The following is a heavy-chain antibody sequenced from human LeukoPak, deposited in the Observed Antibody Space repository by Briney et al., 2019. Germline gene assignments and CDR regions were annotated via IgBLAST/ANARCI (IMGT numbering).Heavy chain of an antibody. CDR1: GYSFTDYY. J-gene: IGHJ5*02. V-gene: IGHV1-2*02. CDR3: ARADFVDAGPYLIGP. Sequence: ASVKVSCKTSGYSFTDYYVHWVRQAPGQGLEWMGWINPKSGRTSSARKFQDRVTMTRDPSISTVYMDMAWLTSDDTAIYFCARADFVDAGPYLIGPWGQGTLVTVSS. D-gene: IGHD3-3*01. CDR2: INPKSGRT.